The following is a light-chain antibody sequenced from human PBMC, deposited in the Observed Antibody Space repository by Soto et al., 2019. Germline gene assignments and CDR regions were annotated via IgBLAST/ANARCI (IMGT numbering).Light chain of an antibody. V-gene: IGKV3-20*01. J-gene: IGKJ5*01. Sequence: EIVFTQSPGTLSLSPGERATLSCRASQSVSSSYLAWYQQKPGQAPRLLIYGASSRATGIPDRFSGSGSGTDFTLTISRLEPEDFAVYYCQQYGSSPLVTFGQGTRLEIK. CDR3: QQYGSSPLVT. CDR1: QSVSSSY. CDR2: GAS.